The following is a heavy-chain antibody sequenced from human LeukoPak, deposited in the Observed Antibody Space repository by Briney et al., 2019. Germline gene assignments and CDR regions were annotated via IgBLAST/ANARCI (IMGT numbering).Heavy chain of an antibody. D-gene: IGHD6-19*01. CDR1: GFTFSTYA. J-gene: IGHJ4*02. CDR3: ARRSGVAVAGAFDY. CDR2: ISYDGINK. V-gene: IGHV3-30*04. Sequence: GGSLRLSCAASGFTFSTYAIHWVRQAPGKGLEWVAVISYDGINKYYADSVKGRFTISRDNSKNTLYLQMNSLRAEDTAVYFCARRSGVAVAGAFDYWGQGTLVTVSS.